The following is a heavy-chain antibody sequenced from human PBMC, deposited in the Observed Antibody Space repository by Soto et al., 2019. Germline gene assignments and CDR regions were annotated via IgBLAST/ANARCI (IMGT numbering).Heavy chain of an antibody. J-gene: IGHJ4*02. CDR3: ARGPGGNDGHGEY. Sequence: ASVKVSCKASGYTFTSYAMHWVRQAPGQRLEWMGWINAGNGNTKYSQKFQGRVTITRDTSASTAYMELSSLRSEDTAVYYCARGPGGNDGHGEYWGQGTLVTVSS. D-gene: IGHD3-10*01. CDR2: INAGNGNT. V-gene: IGHV1-3*01. CDR1: GYTFTSYA.